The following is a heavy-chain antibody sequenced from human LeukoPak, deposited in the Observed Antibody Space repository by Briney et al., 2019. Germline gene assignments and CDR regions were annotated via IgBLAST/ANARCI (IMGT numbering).Heavy chain of an antibody. D-gene: IGHD3-22*01. J-gene: IGHJ4*02. CDR1: GGTFSSYA. Sequence: SVKVSCKASGGTFSSYAISWVRQAPGQGLEWMGRIIPILGIANYAQKFQGRVTITADKSTRTAYMELSSLRSEDTAVYYCASLAGYYYSETPDYWGQGTLVTVSS. CDR3: ASLAGYYYSETPDY. CDR2: IIPILGIA. V-gene: IGHV1-69*04.